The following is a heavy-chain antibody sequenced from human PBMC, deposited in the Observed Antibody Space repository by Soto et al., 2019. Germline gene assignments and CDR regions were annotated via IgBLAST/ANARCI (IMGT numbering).Heavy chain of an antibody. CDR1: GGSISSGGYY. J-gene: IGHJ4*02. CDR3: ARGLITGSHYSGGWYYFES. Sequence: PSETLSLTCTVSGGSISSGGYYWSWIRQHPGKGLQWIGQINHSGSASYNPSLKSRVTISVHTSNSQFSLELSSVTAADTAVYYCARGLITGSHYSGGWYYFESWGQGTQVTVSS. CDR2: INHSGSA. V-gene: IGHV4-39*07. D-gene: IGHD6-19*01.